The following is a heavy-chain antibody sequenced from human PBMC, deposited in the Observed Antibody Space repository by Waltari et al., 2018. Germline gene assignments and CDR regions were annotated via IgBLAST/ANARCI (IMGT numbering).Heavy chain of an antibody. J-gene: IGHJ4*02. D-gene: IGHD3-22*01. CDR3: ARDPGDSSGYQMGFDY. CDR1: GGTFSSYA. CDR2: IIPIFGTA. Sequence: QVQLVQSGAEVKKPGSSVKVSCKASGGTFSSYASSWARQAPGQGLEWMGGIIPIFGTANYAQKFQGRGTITADESTSTAYMELSSLRSEDTAVYYCARDPGDSSGYQMGFDYWGQGTLVTVSS. V-gene: IGHV1-69*12.